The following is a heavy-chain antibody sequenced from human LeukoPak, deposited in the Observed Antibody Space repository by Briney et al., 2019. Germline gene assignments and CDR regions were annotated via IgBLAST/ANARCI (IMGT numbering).Heavy chain of an antibody. CDR3: ARDQSLGYCSGGSCHTDY. Sequence: GGSLRLSCEASAFIFSGHWLNWVRQTPGKGLEWVANIKQDGSENYYVDSVKGRFTISRDNAKNSLYLQMNSLRAEDTAMYYCARDQSLGYCSGGSCHTDYWGQGTLVTVSS. CDR1: AFIFSGHW. CDR2: IKQDGSEN. J-gene: IGHJ4*02. D-gene: IGHD2-15*01. V-gene: IGHV3-7*01.